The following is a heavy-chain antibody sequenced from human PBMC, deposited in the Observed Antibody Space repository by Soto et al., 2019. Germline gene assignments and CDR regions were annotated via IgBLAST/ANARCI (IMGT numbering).Heavy chain of an antibody. D-gene: IGHD3-22*01. CDR1: GFTFSSYW. J-gene: IGHJ5*02. CDR2: INSDGSST. CDR3: ARTDYYHSSGQEGFDT. Sequence: PGGSLRLSCAASGFTFSSYWMHWVRQAPGKGLVWVSRINSDGSSTSYADSVKGRFTISRDNAKNTLYLQMNSLRAEDTAVYYCARTDYYHSSGQEGFDTWGQGTLVTVSS. V-gene: IGHV3-74*01.